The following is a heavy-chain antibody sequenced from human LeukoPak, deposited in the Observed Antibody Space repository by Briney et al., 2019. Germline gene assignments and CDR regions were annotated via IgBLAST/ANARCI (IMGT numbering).Heavy chain of an antibody. CDR3: ARQPPQYYGMDV. CDR2: IYTSGST. J-gene: IGHJ6*02. D-gene: IGHD1-14*01. CDR1: GGSFSNYY. V-gene: IGHV4-4*07. Sequence: PSETLSLTCTVSGGSFSNYYWSWIRQPAGKGLEWIGRIYTSGSTNYNPSVKSRVTMSVDTSNNQFSQKLTSVTAADTAVYYCARQPPQYYGMDVWGQGTTVTVSS.